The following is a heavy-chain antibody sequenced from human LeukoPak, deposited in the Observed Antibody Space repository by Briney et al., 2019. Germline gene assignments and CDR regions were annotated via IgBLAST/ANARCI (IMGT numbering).Heavy chain of an antibody. Sequence: AGSLRLSCAASGFTFSSYAMSWVRQAPGKGLEWVSAISGSGGSTYYADSVKGRFTISRDNSKNTLYLQMNSPRAEDTAVYCCAKWGQGLAVSWNWGQGTLVTVSS. CDR1: GFTFSSYA. D-gene: IGHD6-19*01. J-gene: IGHJ4*02. CDR3: AKWGQGLAVSWN. CDR2: ISGSGGST. V-gene: IGHV3-23*01.